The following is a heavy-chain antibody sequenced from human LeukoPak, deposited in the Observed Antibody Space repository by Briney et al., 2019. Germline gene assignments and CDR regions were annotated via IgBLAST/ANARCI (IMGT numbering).Heavy chain of an antibody. CDR1: GYTFNSYD. CDR2: MNWNSGNT. J-gene: IGHJ5*02. CDR3: ARGGSGWYGNNWFDP. D-gene: IGHD6-19*01. Sequence: WASVKVSCTASGYTFNSYDIHWVRQATGKGLEWMGGMNWNSGNTGYAQKFQGRVTMTRNNSISTAYMELSSLRSEDTAVYYCARGGSGWYGNNWFDPWGQGTLVTVSS. V-gene: IGHV1-8*01.